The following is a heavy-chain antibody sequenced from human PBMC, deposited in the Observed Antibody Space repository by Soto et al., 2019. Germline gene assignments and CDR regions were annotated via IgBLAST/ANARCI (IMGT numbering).Heavy chain of an antibody. CDR1: GFTFSSYA. V-gene: IGHV3-30-3*01. Sequence: QVQLVESGGGVVQPGRSLRLSCAASGFTFSSYAMHWVRQAPGKGLEWVAVISYDGSNKYYADSVKGRFTISRDNSKNTLYLQMNSLRVEDTAVYYCARVPVPFGAFDIWGQGTMVTVSS. CDR2: ISYDGSNK. CDR3: ARVPVPFGAFDI. D-gene: IGHD3-10*01. J-gene: IGHJ3*02.